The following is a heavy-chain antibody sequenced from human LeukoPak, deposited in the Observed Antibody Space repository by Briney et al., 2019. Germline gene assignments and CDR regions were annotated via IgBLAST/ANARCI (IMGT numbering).Heavy chain of an antibody. CDR3: ARSGRDFDY. CDR1: GFTFSSYE. Sequence: GGSLRLSCAASGFTFSSYEVNWVRQAPGKGLEWVSYISSSDSTIYYADSVKGRFTIPRDNAKNLLYLQMNSLRAEDTAVYYCARSGRDFDYWGQGTLVTVSS. D-gene: IGHD3-10*01. V-gene: IGHV3-48*03. J-gene: IGHJ4*02. CDR2: ISSSDSTI.